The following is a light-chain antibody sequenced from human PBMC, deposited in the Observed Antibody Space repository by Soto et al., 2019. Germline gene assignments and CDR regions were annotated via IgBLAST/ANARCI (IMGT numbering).Light chain of an antibody. CDR2: AAS. CDR1: QDIKNY. CDR3: QQYDSYPYT. Sequence: DIQMTQSPPSLSASIGDRVTITCRASQDIKNYLVWFQQKPGKAPTSLIYAASSLQSGVPSRFSSSGSSTDFTLTISSLQPEDFASYYCQQYDSYPYTFGQGTKLEIK. J-gene: IGKJ2*01. V-gene: IGKV1-16*01.